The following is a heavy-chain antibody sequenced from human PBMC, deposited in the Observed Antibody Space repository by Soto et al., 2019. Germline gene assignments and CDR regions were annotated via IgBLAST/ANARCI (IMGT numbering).Heavy chain of an antibody. V-gene: IGHV3-23*01. Sequence: GGSLRLSCAASGFTFSSYAMSWVRQAPGKGLEWVSAISGSGGSTYYADSVKGRFTISRDNSKNTLYLQMNSLRAEDTAVYYCAKGSYGSGWYLGPPDFDYWGQGTLVTVSS. CDR1: GFTFSSYA. J-gene: IGHJ4*02. CDR2: ISGSGGST. CDR3: AKGSYGSGWYLGPPDFDY. D-gene: IGHD6-19*01.